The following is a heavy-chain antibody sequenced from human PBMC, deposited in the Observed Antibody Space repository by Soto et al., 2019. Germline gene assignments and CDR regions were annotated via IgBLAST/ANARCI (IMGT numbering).Heavy chain of an antibody. J-gene: IGHJ4*02. D-gene: IGHD1-26*01. Sequence: QVQLVESGGGVVQPGRYLRLSCAAAGFTFSSYAMHWVRQAPGKGLEWVAVISYDGSNKYYADTVKGRFTISRDNSKNTLYLQMNSLRSEDTAVYYCARDGVYSGSYYLDDRGQGTLVTVSS. CDR1: GFTFSSYA. CDR2: ISYDGSNK. CDR3: ARDGVYSGSYYLDD. V-gene: IGHV3-30-3*01.